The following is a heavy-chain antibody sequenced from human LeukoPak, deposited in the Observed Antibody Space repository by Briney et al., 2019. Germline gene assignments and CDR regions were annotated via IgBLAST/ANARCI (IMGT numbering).Heavy chain of an antibody. J-gene: IGHJ3*02. V-gene: IGHV4-34*01. CDR3: ARCAEGDAFDI. Sequence: PSETLSLTCAVYGGSFSGYYWSWIRQPPGKGLEWIGEINHSGSTNYNPSLKSRVTISVDTSKNQFSLKLSSVTAADTAVYYCARCAEGDAFDIWGQGTMVTVSS. CDR1: GGSFSGYY. CDR2: INHSGST.